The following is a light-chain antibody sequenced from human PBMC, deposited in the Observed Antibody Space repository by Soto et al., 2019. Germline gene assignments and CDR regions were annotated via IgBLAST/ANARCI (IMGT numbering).Light chain of an antibody. J-gene: IGKJ1*01. V-gene: IGKV1-39*01. CDR2: AAS. Sequence: DIQMTQSPSSLSASVGDRVIITCRASQSIMKYLNWSQHKPWQVPTHLIYAASSLQSGVPSRYSGSGSVTHCSITITLLQTEAFATYYCPQRGETPPWTFGRGTKVEI. CDR1: QSIMKY. CDR3: PQRGETPPWT.